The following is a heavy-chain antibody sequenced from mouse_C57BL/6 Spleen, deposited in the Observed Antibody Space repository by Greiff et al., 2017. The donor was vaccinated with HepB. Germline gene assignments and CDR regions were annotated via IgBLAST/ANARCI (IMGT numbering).Heavy chain of an antibody. CDR1: GYTFTSYT. CDR2: INPSSGYT. CDR3: ARSLITTVVGGDY. Sequence: QVQLKQSGAELARPGASVKMSCKASGYTFTSYTMHWVKQRPGQGLEWIGYINPSSGYTKYNQKFKDKATLTADKSSSTAYMQLSSLTSEDSAVYYCARSLITTVVGGDYWGQGTTLTVSS. D-gene: IGHD1-1*01. V-gene: IGHV1-4*01. J-gene: IGHJ2*01.